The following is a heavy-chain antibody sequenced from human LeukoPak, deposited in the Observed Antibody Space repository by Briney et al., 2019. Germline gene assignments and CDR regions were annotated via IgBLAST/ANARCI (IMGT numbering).Heavy chain of an antibody. J-gene: IGHJ4*02. CDR2: ISSDGSNK. CDR3: AKDRGSGYLDY. CDR1: GFTFSSYG. Sequence: GGSLRLSCAASGFTFSSYGMHWVRQAPGEGLEWVAVISSDGSNKYYADSVKGRFTISRDNSKNTLYLQMNSLRAEDTALYYCAKDRGSGYLDYWGQGTLSPSPQ. D-gene: IGHD6-19*01. V-gene: IGHV3-30*18.